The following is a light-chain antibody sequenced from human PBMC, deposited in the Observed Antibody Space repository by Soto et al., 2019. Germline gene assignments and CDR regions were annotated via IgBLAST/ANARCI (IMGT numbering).Light chain of an antibody. CDR1: QSVSSN. CDR2: GAS. Sequence: EIVMTQSPATQSVSPGERATLSCRASQSVSSNLAWYQQKPGQAPRLLIYGASTGATGIPARFSGSGSGTEFTLTISSLQSEDFAVYYCQQYSNWPLTFGGGTKVDI. CDR3: QQYSNWPLT. V-gene: IGKV3-15*01. J-gene: IGKJ4*01.